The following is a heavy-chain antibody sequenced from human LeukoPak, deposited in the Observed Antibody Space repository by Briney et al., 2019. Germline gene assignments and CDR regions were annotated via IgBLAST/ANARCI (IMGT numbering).Heavy chain of an antibody. CDR2: INAGNGNT. J-gene: IGHJ4*02. CDR3: ARVCSPFGVTLGY. V-gene: IGHV1-3*01. D-gene: IGHD2-21*02. Sequence: ASVKVSCKASGCTFTSYAMHWVRQAPGQRLEWMGWINAGNGNTKYSQKFQGRVTITRDTSASTAYMELSSLRSEDTAVYYCARVCSPFGVTLGYWGQGTLVTVSS. CDR1: GCTFTSYA.